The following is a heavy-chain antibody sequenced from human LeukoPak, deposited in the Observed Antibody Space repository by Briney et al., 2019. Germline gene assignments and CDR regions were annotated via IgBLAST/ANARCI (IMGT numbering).Heavy chain of an antibody. V-gene: IGHV3-21*01. J-gene: IGHJ4*02. CDR2: ISSSSSYI. Sequence: GGSLRLSCAASGFTFSSYSMNWVRQAPGKGLEWVSSISSSSSYIYYADSVKGRFTISRDNAKNSLYLQMNSLRAEDMAVYYCARSTGSGTDLDFWGQGTLVTVSS. CDR1: GFTFSSYS. D-gene: IGHD3-10*01. CDR3: ARSTGSGTDLDF.